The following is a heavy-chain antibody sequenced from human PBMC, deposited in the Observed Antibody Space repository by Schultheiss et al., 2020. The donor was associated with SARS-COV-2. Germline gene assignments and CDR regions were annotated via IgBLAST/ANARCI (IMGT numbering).Heavy chain of an antibody. CDR3: ARRGFAWFFDL. V-gene: IGHV4-59*08. Sequence: SQTLSLTCTVSGGSISSYYWSWIRQPAGKGLEWIGRIYYSGSTYYNPSLKSRVTISVDTSKNQFSLKLSSVTAADTAMYYCARRGFAWFFDLWGRGTLVTVSS. CDR1: GGSISSYY. CDR2: IYYSGST. J-gene: IGHJ2*01.